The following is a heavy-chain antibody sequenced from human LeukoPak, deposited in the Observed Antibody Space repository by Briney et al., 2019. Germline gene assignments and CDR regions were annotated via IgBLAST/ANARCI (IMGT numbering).Heavy chain of an antibody. D-gene: IGHD3-22*01. V-gene: IGHV3-33*03. CDR1: GFTFSSYG. CDR2: IWYDGSNK. J-gene: IGHJ4*02. Sequence: GGSLRLSCAASGFTFSSYGMHWVRQAPGKGLEWVAVIWYDGSNKYYADSVKGRFTISRDNSKNTLYLQMNSLRAEDTAVYYCAKPYSSGYYDYWGQGTLVTVSS. CDR3: AKPYSSGYYDY.